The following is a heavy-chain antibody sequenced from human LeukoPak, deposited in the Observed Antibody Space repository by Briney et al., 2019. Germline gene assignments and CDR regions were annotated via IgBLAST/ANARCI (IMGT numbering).Heavy chain of an antibody. CDR3: AREVYYYDSSGYHDAFDI. CDR2: IYTSGST. Sequence: PSETLSLTCTVSGGSISSYYWSWIRQPAGKGLEWIGRIYTSGSTNYNPSLKSRVTMSVDTSKNQFSLKLSSVTAADTAVYYCAREVYYYDSSGYHDAFDIWGQGTMVTVSS. V-gene: IGHV4-4*07. D-gene: IGHD3-22*01. CDR1: GGSISSYY. J-gene: IGHJ3*02.